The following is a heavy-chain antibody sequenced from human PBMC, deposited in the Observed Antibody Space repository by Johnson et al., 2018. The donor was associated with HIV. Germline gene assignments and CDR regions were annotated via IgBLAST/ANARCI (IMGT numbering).Heavy chain of an antibody. V-gene: IGHV3-74*01. CDR2: INSDGSSP. CDR3: ARDMIIEAFDI. J-gene: IGHJ3*02. CDR1: GFTFSSYW. Sequence: VQLVESGGGLVQPGGSLRLSCAASGFTFSSYWMHWVRQAPGKGLVWVSRINSDGSSPSYADSVKGRFTISRDNAKNSLYLQMNSLRAEDTAVYYCARDMIIEAFDIWGQGTMVTVSS. D-gene: IGHD3-16*01.